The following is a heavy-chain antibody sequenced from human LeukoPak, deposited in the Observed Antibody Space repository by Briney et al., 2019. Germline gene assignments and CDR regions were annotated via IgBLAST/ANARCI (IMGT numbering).Heavy chain of an antibody. Sequence: KPLETLSLTCTVSGGSISSSSYYWGWIRQPPGKGLEWIGSIYYSGSTYYNPSLKSRVTISVDTSKNQFSLKLSSVTAADTAVYYCAREITIFGVPIRRDAFDIWGQGTMVTVSS. CDR2: IYYSGST. CDR3: AREITIFGVPIRRDAFDI. V-gene: IGHV4-39*07. J-gene: IGHJ3*02. D-gene: IGHD3-3*01. CDR1: GGSISSSSYY.